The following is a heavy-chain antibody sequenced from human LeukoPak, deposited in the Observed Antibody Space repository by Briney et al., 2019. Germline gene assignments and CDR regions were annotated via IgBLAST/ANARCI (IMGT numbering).Heavy chain of an antibody. CDR3: PMGEGYNDY. D-gene: IGHD5-24*01. Sequence: GGSLRLSCAAPGFSFSSYHMNWVRQAPGKGLEWVSTIAGSSSYMNYADAVKGRFTISRDNAKNSLYLQMNSLRGEDTAVYYCPMGEGYNDYWGQGILVTVSS. CDR1: GFSFSSYH. V-gene: IGHV3-21*04. J-gene: IGHJ4*02. CDR2: IAGSSSYM.